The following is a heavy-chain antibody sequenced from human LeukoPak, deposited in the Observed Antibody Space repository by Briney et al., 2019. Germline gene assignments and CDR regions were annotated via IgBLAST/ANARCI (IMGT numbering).Heavy chain of an antibody. J-gene: IGHJ1*01. Sequence: GASVKVSCKASGYTFTGYYMLWVRQAPGQGLEWMGRINPNSGGTNYPQKFQGRVTMTRDTSISTAYMALSRLRSDDTAVYYCARVRYCSSTSCYIDEYFQHWGQGTLVTVSS. CDR3: ARVRYCSSTSCYIDEYFQH. CDR2: INPNSGGT. V-gene: IGHV1-2*06. D-gene: IGHD2-2*01. CDR1: GYTFTGYY.